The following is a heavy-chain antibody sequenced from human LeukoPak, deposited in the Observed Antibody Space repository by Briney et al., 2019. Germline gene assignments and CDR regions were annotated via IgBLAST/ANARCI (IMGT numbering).Heavy chain of an antibody. J-gene: IGHJ3*02. CDR3: ARDISRWAANDAFDI. Sequence: SETLSLTCTVSGGSISSYYWSWIRQPPGKGLEWIGYIYYSGSTNYNPSLKSRVTISVDTSKNQFSLKLSSVTAADTAVYYCARDISRWAANDAFDIWGQGTMVTV. CDR1: GGSISSYY. CDR2: IYYSGST. V-gene: IGHV4-59*01. D-gene: IGHD4-23*01.